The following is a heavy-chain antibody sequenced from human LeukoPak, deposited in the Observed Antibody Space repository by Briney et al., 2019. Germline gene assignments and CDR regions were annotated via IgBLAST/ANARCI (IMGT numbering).Heavy chain of an antibody. D-gene: IGHD4-17*01. CDR1: GFTFSSYG. CDR3: ARDGNTYGDYHYFDY. Sequence: GGSLRLSCAASGFTFSSYGMHWVRQAPGKGLEWVEFIRYDGSNKYYADSVKGRFTISRDNAKNSLYLQMNSLRAEDTAVYYCARDGNTYGDYHYFDYWGQGTLVTVSS. CDR2: IRYDGSNK. J-gene: IGHJ4*02. V-gene: IGHV3-30*02.